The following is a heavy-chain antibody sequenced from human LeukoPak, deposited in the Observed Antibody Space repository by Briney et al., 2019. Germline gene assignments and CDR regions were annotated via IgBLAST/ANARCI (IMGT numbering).Heavy chain of an antibody. J-gene: IGHJ5*02. CDR2: ISYDGSNK. Sequence: GGSLRLSCAASGFTFSSYGMHWVRQAPGKGLEWVAVISYDGSNKYYADSVKGRFTISRDNSKNTLYLQMNSLRSDDMAVYYCAREGAAAEDVNWFDPWGQGTLVTVSS. D-gene: IGHD6-25*01. CDR1: GFTFSSYG. CDR3: AREGAAAEDVNWFDP. V-gene: IGHV3-30*03.